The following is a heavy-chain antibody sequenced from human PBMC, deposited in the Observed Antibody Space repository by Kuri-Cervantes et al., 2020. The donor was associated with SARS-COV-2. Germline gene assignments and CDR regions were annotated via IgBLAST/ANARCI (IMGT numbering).Heavy chain of an antibody. D-gene: IGHD3-3*01. CDR3: VRGSWDDFWSGFYNDFDY. V-gene: IGHV3-23*01. Sequence: GESLKISCAASGFTFANAWMNWVRQAPGKGLEWVSAISGRYGNAYYADSAKGRFTISRDNSKNTLYLQMNSLRAEDTAVYFCVRGSWDDFWSGFYNDFDYWGQGTLVTVSS. CDR2: ISGRYGNA. J-gene: IGHJ4*02. CDR1: GFTFANAW.